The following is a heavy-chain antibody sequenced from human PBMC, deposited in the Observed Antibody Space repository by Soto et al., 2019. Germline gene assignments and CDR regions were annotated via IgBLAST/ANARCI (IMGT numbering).Heavy chain of an antibody. Sequence: SVKVSCKASGFTFTSSAVQWVRQSRGQRLEWIGWIVVGSGNTNYAQKFQERVTITRDMSTSTAYMELSSLRSEDTAVYYCAAVGSSSWRDYYYYYGMDVWGQGTTVTVSS. D-gene: IGHD6-13*01. CDR3: AAVGSSSWRDYYYYYGMDV. V-gene: IGHV1-58*01. CDR1: GFTFTSSA. CDR2: IVVGSGNT. J-gene: IGHJ6*02.